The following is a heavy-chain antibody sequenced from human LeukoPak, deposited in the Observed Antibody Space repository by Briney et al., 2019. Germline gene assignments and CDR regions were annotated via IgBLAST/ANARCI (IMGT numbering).Heavy chain of an antibody. J-gene: IGHJ4*02. Sequence: GGSLRLSCAGSGFSFSNAWMSWVRQAPGKGLEWVGRIRSKTDGGTTDYAAPVKGRFTISRDDSKNTLYLQVNSLKTEDTAVYYCTTDSYYDFWSGYYTSGYWGQGTLVTVSS. D-gene: IGHD3-3*01. CDR3: TTDSYYDFWSGYYTSGY. CDR1: GFSFSNAW. CDR2: IRSKTDGGTT. V-gene: IGHV3-15*01.